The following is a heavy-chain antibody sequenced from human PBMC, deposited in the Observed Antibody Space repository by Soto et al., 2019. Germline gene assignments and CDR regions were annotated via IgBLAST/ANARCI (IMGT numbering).Heavy chain of an antibody. J-gene: IGHJ6*03. CDR2: INADNGNT. V-gene: IGHV1-3*01. D-gene: IGHD6-19*01. Sequence: SLKLSCKSSGYACTCHSINCVRNAPGQRLEWMGWINADNGNTKYSQKFQGRVTITRDTCASTAYMELSSLTSEDPAIYYCARDVFSSAWPSYMDVWGNGTTVTVSS. CDR1: GYACTCHS. CDR3: ARDVFSSAWPSYMDV.